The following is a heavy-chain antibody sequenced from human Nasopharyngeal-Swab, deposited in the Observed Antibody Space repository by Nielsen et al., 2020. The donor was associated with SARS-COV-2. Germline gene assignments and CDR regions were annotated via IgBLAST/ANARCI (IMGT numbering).Heavy chain of an antibody. Sequence: GESLKISCTGFGYSFANHWIGWVRQKPGKGLEWMGMVYPGNSEVAYSPSFQGQITISADKSINTAYLQWSSLRASDTAMYFCARRAARDGYNYEVDPWGQGTLVTV. J-gene: IGHJ5*02. CDR1: GYSFANHW. CDR2: VYPGNSEV. V-gene: IGHV5-51*01. D-gene: IGHD5-24*01. CDR3: ARRAARDGYNYEVDP.